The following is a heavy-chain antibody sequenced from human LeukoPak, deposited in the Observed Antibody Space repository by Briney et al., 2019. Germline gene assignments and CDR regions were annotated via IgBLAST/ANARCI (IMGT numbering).Heavy chain of an antibody. V-gene: IGHV4-34*01. CDR2: INHSGST. J-gene: IGHJ4*02. Sequence: KSSETLSLTCAVYGGSFSGYYWSWIRQPPGKGLEWIGEINHSGSTNYNPSLKSRVTISVDTSKNQFSLKLSSVTAADTAVYYCARRKIAAAGKPLDYWGQGTPVTVSS. CDR1: GGSFSGYY. CDR3: ARRKIAAAGKPLDY. D-gene: IGHD6-13*01.